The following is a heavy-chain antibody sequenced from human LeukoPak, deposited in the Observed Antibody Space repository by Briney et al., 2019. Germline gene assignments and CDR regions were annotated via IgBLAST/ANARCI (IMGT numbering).Heavy chain of an antibody. V-gene: IGHV4-30-2*01. CDR1: GGSISSGGYS. CDR3: ARGPCSGGSCYYYYYGMDV. D-gene: IGHD2-15*01. CDR2: IYHSGST. J-gene: IGHJ6*02. Sequence: SETLSLTCAVSGGSISSGGYSWSWIRQPPGKGLEWIGYIYHSGSTYYNPSLKSRVTISVDRPKIQFSLKLSSVTAAVTAVYYCARGPCSGGSCYYYYYGMDVWGQGTTVTVSS.